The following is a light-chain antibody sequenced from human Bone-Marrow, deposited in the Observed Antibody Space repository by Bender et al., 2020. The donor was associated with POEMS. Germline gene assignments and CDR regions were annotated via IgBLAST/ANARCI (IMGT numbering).Light chain of an antibody. J-gene: IGLJ3*02. Sequence: QSVLTQPPSASGTPGQRVTISCSGSNSNIGTNAVNWYQQFAGKATNPLIYSDNQRPSGVPDRFYAFKSGTSASLAISGLQSEDEADYYCAAWDAGLSGGVFGGGTKLTVL. CDR1: NSNIGTNA. CDR3: AAWDAGLSGGV. CDR2: SDN. V-gene: IGLV1-44*01.